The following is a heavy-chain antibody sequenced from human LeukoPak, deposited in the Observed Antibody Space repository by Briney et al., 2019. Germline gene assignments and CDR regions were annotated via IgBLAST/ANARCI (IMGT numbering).Heavy chain of an antibody. V-gene: IGHV3-53*01. CDR1: GFTFDSNY. CDR2: IYTGGNT. D-gene: IGHD3-10*01. Sequence: PGGSLRLSCAASGFTFDSNYLSWVRQAPGKGLEWVSTIYTGGNTYYAASVKGRFTISRDFSKNTVFLHMNSLRAEDTAMYYCAKDVRDYYGTGTLNFDSWGQGTLVSVSS. CDR3: AKDVRDYYGTGTLNFDS. J-gene: IGHJ4*02.